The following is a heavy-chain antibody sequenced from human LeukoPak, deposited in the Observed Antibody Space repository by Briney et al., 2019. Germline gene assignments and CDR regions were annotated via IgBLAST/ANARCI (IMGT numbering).Heavy chain of an antibody. CDR2: INSNSDTV. CDR1: GFSFSSYS. Sequence: GGSLRLSCVASGFSFSSYSMNWVRQAPGKGLEWISYINSNSDTVHYSNSVEGRFTISRDNAKNSLYLQMNSLRAEDTAMYYCARDTRGESDYWGHGTLVTVSS. CDR3: ARDTRGESDY. J-gene: IGHJ4*01. V-gene: IGHV3-48*04. D-gene: IGHD2-2*01.